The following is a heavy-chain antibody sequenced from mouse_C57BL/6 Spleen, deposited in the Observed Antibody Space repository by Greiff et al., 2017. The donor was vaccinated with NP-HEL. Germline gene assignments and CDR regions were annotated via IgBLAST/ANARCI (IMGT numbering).Heavy chain of an antibody. V-gene: IGHV1-81*01. CDR1: GYTFTSYG. CDR3: ARLYYYGSSYDYFDY. J-gene: IGHJ2*01. Sequence: QVQLKQSGAELARPGASVKLSCKASGYTFTSYGISWVKQRTGQGLEWIGEIYPRSGNTYYNEKFKGKATLTADKSSSTAYMELRSLTSEDSAVYFCARLYYYGSSYDYFDYWGQGTTLTVSS. D-gene: IGHD1-1*01. CDR2: IYPRSGNT.